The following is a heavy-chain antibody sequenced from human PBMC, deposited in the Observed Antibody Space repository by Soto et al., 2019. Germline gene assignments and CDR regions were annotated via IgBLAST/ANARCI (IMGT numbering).Heavy chain of an antibody. CDR3: AKTRYEEGRLVKKFHYGMDL. D-gene: IGHD3-9*01. CDR1: GLTFSTYG. V-gene: IGHV3-30*18. CDR2: ISHDGIEK. J-gene: IGHJ6*02. Sequence: GGSLRLSCVDSGLTFSTYGMHWVRQAPGKGLEWVAVISHDGIEKEYADSVKGRFTISRDNAKKTLNLQMNSLSGADTAIYYCAKTRYEEGRLVKKFHYGMDLWGQGTTVTVSS.